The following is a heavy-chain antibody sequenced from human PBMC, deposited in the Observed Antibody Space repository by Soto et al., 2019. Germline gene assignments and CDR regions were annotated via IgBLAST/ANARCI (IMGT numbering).Heavy chain of an antibody. CDR2: IDPSDSYT. CDR3: ARQAVSVSNAFDI. J-gene: IGHJ3*02. V-gene: IGHV5-10-1*01. CDR1: GYSFTSYW. D-gene: IGHD2-15*01. Sequence: PGESLKISCKGSGYSFTSYWISWVLQMPGKGLEWMGRIDPSDSYTNYSPSFQGHVTISADKSISTAYLQWSSLKASDTAMYYCARQAVSVSNAFDIWGQGTMVTVSS.